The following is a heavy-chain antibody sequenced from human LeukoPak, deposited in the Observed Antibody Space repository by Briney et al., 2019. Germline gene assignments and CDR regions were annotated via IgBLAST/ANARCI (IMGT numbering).Heavy chain of an antibody. CDR3: ARGALGEFDY. CDR1: GGSVSSGSYY. J-gene: IGHJ4*02. CDR2: IYYSGST. V-gene: IGHV4-61*01. Sequence: SETLSLTCTVSGGSVSSGSYYWTWIRQPPGKGLEWIGYIYYSGSTNYNPSLKGRVTISVDTSKNQFSLKLSSVTSADTAVYYGARGALGEFDYWGQGTLVTVSS. D-gene: IGHD3-10*01.